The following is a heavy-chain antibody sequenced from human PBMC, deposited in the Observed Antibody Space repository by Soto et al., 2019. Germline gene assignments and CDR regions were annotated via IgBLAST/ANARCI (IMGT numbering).Heavy chain of an antibody. CDR2: INAGNGNT. CDR3: ARAGLVIVVVPTTKGSWFDP. Sequence: ASVKVSCKASGYTFTSYAMHWVRQAPGQRLEWMGWINAGNGNTKYSQKVQGRVTITTDTAASTAYMELSSLRSEDTAVYYCARAGLVIVVVPTTKGSWFDPWGQGTLVTVSS. CDR1: GYTFTSYA. J-gene: IGHJ5*02. D-gene: IGHD2-2*03. V-gene: IGHV1-3*01.